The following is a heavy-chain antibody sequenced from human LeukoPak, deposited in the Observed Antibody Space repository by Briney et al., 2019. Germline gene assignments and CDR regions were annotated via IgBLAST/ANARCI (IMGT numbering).Heavy chain of an antibody. Sequence: SETLSLTCTVSGGPMSSYYWSWIRQPPGKQLEWIGYIYYSGSTTYSPSLKSRVTISVDTSKNEFSLKLTSVTAADTAVYYCARYGLIRGFEYWGQGTLVTVSS. CDR3: ARYGLIRGFEY. V-gene: IGHV4-59*01. CDR2: IYYSGST. J-gene: IGHJ4*02. D-gene: IGHD3-16*01. CDR1: GGPMSSYY.